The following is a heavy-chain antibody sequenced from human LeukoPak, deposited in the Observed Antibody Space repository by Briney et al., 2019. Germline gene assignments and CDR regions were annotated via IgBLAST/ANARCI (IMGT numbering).Heavy chain of an antibody. J-gene: IGHJ4*02. CDR2: IYYSGST. CDR3: ARYLLEYSSSNYFDY. Sequence: SETLSLTCTVSGGSITSGGYHWSWIRQQPGKGLEWIVYIYYSGSTYYNPSLKSRVTISVDTSKSQFSLKLSSVTDADTAVYYCARYLLEYSSSNYFDYWGQGTLVTVSS. D-gene: IGHD6-6*01. CDR1: GGSITSGGYH. V-gene: IGHV4-30-2*03.